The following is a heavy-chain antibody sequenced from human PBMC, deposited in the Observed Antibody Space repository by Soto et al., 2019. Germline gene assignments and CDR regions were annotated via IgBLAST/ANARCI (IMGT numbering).Heavy chain of an antibody. CDR1: GYTFTDHY. CDR3: ATYTPVVTYLWGWYFDR. J-gene: IGHJ2*01. V-gene: IGHV1-2*02. D-gene: IGHD2-21*02. CDR2: INPDSGAT. Sequence: ASVKVSCKASGYTFTDHYLHWVRQAPGQGLEWMGWINPDSGATKFAQKFQGRVAMTRDTSINTAYMELTRLTSDDTALYYCATYTPVVTYLWGWYFDRWGRGTLVTVSS.